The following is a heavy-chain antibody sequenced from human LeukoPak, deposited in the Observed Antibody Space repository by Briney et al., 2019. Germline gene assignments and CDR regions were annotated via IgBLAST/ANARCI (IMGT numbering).Heavy chain of an antibody. J-gene: IGHJ4*02. CDR1: GGSISSSSYY. V-gene: IGHV4-39*07. Sequence: SETLSLTCTVSGGSISSSSYYWGCIRQPPGKGLECIASIFHSGSTYYNPSLKSRVTISVDTSKNQFSLKLSSVTAADTAVYYCATTNVLLWFGELSKTAYFDYWGQGTLVTVSS. D-gene: IGHD3-10*01. CDR2: IFHSGST. CDR3: ATTNVLLWFGELSKTAYFDY.